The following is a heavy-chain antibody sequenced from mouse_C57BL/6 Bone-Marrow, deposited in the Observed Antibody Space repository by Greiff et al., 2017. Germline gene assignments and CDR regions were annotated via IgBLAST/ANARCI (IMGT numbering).Heavy chain of an antibody. V-gene: IGHV1-69*01. CDR2: IDPSDSYT. CDR3: ARPYYDYDRGYYYAMDY. CDR1: GYTFTSYW. J-gene: IGHJ4*01. D-gene: IGHD2-4*01. Sequence: QVQLQQPGAELVMPGASVKLSCKASGYTFTSYWMHWVKPRPGQGLEWIGEIDPSDSYTNYNQKFKGKSTLTVDKSSSTAYMQLSSLTSADSAVYYCARPYYDYDRGYYYAMDYWGQGTSVTVSS.